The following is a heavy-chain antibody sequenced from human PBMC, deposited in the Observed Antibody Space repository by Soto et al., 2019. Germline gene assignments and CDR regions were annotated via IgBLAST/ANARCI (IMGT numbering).Heavy chain of an antibody. CDR2: ISESGGST. Sequence: GGSLRLSCAASGFIFSNYGMNWVRQAPGKGLEWVSGISESGGSTYYADSVKGRFTLSRDNSKNTLYLQVDSLRPDDTAVYYCARRSYCSSTSCDKFFDYWGQGTLVTVSS. D-gene: IGHD2-2*02. CDR3: ARRSYCSSTSCDKFFDY. CDR1: GFIFSNYG. J-gene: IGHJ4*02. V-gene: IGHV3-23*01.